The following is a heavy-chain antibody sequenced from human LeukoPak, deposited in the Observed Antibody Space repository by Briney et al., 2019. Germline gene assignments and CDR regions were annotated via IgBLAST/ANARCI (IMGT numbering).Heavy chain of an antibody. V-gene: IGHV4-31*03. D-gene: IGHD4-17*01. CDR1: GGSISSGGYY. J-gene: IGHJ6*03. Sequence: SETPSLTCTVSGGSISSGGYYWSWIRQHPGKGLEWIGHIYSSGSTNYNPSLQSRATISVDTSKTQFSLKLSSVTAADTAVYYCARPSMNTVIVGGKGTTVTVS. CDR2: IYSSGST. CDR3: ARPSMNTVIV.